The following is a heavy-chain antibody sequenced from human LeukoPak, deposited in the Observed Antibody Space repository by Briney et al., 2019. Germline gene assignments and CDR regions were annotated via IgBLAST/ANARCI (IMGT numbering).Heavy chain of an antibody. V-gene: IGHV3-9*01. Sequence: GRSLRLSCAASGFTFDEYAMHWVRQAPGKGLEWVSGISWNGGTIGYVDSVKGRFTISRDNAKNSLYLQMNSLRAEDTALYYCAKDYDSSGYTSFDYWGQGTLVTVSS. D-gene: IGHD3-22*01. J-gene: IGHJ4*02. CDR1: GFTFDEYA. CDR3: AKDYDSSGYTSFDY. CDR2: ISWNGGTI.